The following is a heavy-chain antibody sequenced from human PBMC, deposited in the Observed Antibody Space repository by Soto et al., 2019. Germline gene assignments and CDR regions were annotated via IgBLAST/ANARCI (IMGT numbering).Heavy chain of an antibody. D-gene: IGHD5-12*01. CDR3: ARDSVRDRWLQLRDYYGMDV. J-gene: IGHJ6*02. CDR2: ISSSSSTI. V-gene: IGHV3-48*02. Sequence: EVQLVESGGGLVQPGGSLRLSCAASGFTFSSYSMNWVRQAPGKGLEWVSYISSSSSTIYYADSVKGRFTISRDNAKNSLYLQMNSLRDEDTAVYYCARDSVRDRWLQLRDYYGMDVWGQGTTVTVSS. CDR1: GFTFSSYS.